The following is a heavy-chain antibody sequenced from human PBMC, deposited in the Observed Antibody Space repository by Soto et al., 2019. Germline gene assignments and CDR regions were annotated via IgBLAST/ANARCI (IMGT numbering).Heavy chain of an antibody. CDR1: GFTFSSYG. D-gene: IGHD1-26*01. J-gene: IGHJ4*02. Sequence: QVQLVESGGGVVQPGRSLRLSCAASGFTFSSYGMHWVRQAPGKGLEWVAVISYDGSNKYYADCVKGRFTPSRDNSKNTLYLQMNRLRAEDTAVYYWHRSPYSVSYLAYFDYWGQGTLVTVS. CDR3: HRSPYSVSYLAYFDY. V-gene: IGHV3-30*03. CDR2: ISYDGSNK.